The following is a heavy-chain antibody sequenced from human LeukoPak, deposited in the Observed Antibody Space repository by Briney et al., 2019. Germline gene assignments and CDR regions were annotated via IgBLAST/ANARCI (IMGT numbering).Heavy chain of an antibody. Sequence: AGGSLRLSCAASGFTFSSYSMNWVRQAPGKGLEWVSYISSSGSTIYYADSVKGRFTISRDNSKNTLYLQMNSLRAEDTAVYYCARDRVGYCSSTSCYGGTFLDYWGQGTLVTVSS. CDR1: GFTFSSYS. D-gene: IGHD2-2*01. CDR2: ISSSGSTI. J-gene: IGHJ4*02. V-gene: IGHV3-48*01. CDR3: ARDRVGYCSSTSCYGGTFLDY.